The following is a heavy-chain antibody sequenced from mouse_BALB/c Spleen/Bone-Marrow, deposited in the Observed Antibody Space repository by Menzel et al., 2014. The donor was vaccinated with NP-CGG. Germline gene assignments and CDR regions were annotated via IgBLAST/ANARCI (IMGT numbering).Heavy chain of an antibody. CDR1: GFNIKDTY. V-gene: IGHV14-3*02. D-gene: IGHD2-14*01. J-gene: IGHJ1*01. CDR3: ASYRYAWYFDV. Sequence: VRLQQSGAELVKPGASAKLSCTASGFNIKDTYMHWVKQRPEQGLEWIGRIDPANGNTKYDPKFQGKATITADTSSNTAYLQLSSLTSEDTAVYYCASYRYAWYFDVWGPGTTVTVSS. CDR2: IDPANGNT.